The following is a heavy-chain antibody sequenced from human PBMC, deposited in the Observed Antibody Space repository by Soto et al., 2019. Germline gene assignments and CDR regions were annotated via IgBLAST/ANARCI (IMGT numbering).Heavy chain of an antibody. CDR2: ISGSGGST. D-gene: IGHD1-26*01. Sequence: GGSLRLSCAASGFTFSSYAMSWVRQAPGKGLEWVSAISGSGGSTYYADSVKGRFTISRDNSKNTLYLQMNSLRAEDTAVYYCAKVPYSGSYYRVFDYWGQGTLVTVSS. CDR1: GFTFSSYA. V-gene: IGHV3-23*01. J-gene: IGHJ4*02. CDR3: AKVPYSGSYYRVFDY.